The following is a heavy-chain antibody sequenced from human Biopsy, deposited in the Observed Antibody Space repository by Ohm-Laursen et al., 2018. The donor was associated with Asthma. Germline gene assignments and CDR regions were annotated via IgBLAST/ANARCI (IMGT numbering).Heavy chain of an antibody. D-gene: IGHD1-14*01. CDR1: GVTFSDHY. J-gene: IGHJ4*02. Sequence: SLKLSCAASGVTFSDHYMSWIRQAPGKGLEWVSFIDSCSFSTTYADSVKGRFTISRDNAKNSLYLQMNSLRAEDTAVYYCARDGPELPTELDYWGPGTLVTVSS. V-gene: IGHV3-11*06. CDR3: ARDGPELPTELDY. CDR2: IDSCSFST.